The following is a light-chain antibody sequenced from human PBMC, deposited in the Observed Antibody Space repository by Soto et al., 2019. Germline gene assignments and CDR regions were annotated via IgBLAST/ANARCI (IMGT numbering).Light chain of an antibody. V-gene: IGLV2-8*01. J-gene: IGLJ1*01. CDR1: SSDVGGYDY. CDR2: EVT. Sequence: QSALTQPPSASGSPGQSVTISCAGTSSDVGGYDYVSWYQQHPGRAPKLMIYEVTKRPSGVPYRFSGSKSGNTASLTVSGRQAEEEADYYCSSYAGSNSFDVFGTGTKLTVL. CDR3: SSYAGSNSFDV.